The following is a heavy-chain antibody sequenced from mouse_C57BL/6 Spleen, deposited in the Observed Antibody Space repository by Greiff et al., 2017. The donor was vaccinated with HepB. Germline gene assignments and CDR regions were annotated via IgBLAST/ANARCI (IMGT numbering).Heavy chain of an antibody. CDR3: TDYDYSYWYFDV. CDR2: IRLKSDNYAT. Sequence: EVKLVESGGGLVQPGGSMKLSCVASGFTFSNYWMNWVRQSPEKGLEWVAQIRLKSDNYATHYAESVKGRFTISRDDSKSSVYLQMNNLRAEDTGIYYCTDYDYSYWYFDVWGTGTTVTVSS. J-gene: IGHJ1*03. V-gene: IGHV6-3*01. CDR1: GFTFSNYW. D-gene: IGHD2-4*01.